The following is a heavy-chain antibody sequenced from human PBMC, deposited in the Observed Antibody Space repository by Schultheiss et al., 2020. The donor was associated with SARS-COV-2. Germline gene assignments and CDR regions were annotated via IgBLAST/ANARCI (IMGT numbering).Heavy chain of an antibody. CDR1: GFTFSSYA. CDR3: ARGGYDILTGYLGPTYFDY. D-gene: IGHD3-9*01. Sequence: GGSLRLSCAASGFTFSSYAMHWVRQAPGKGLEWVAVISYDGSNKYYADSVKGRFTISRDNSKNTLYLQMNSLRAEDTAVYYCARGGYDILTGYLGPTYFDYWGQGTLVTVSS. CDR2: ISYDGSNK. J-gene: IGHJ4*02. V-gene: IGHV3-30*01.